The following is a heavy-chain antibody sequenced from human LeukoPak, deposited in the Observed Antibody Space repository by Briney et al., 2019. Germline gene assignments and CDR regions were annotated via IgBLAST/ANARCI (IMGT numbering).Heavy chain of an antibody. D-gene: IGHD5-24*01. V-gene: IGHV3-30*18. J-gene: IGHJ4*02. CDR2: ISYDGSNK. Sequence: PGRSLRLSCAASGFTFSSYGMHWVRQAPGKGLEWVAVISYDGSNKYYADSVKGRFTISRDNSKNTLYLQMNSLRAEDTAVYYCAKDQGDGYNHFDYWGQGTLVTVSS. CDR3: AKDQGDGYNHFDY. CDR1: GFTFSSYG.